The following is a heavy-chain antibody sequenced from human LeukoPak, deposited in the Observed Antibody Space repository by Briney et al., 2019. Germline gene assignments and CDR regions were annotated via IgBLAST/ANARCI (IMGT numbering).Heavy chain of an antibody. Sequence: GGSLRLSCAASGFTFSSYEMNWVRQAPGKGLEWVSYISSSGSTIYYADSVKSRFTISRDNAKNSLYLQMNSLRAEDTAVYYCARDLEYSSSWPHWGQGTLVTVSS. J-gene: IGHJ4*02. CDR1: GFTFSSYE. V-gene: IGHV3-48*03. D-gene: IGHD6-13*01. CDR2: ISSSGSTI. CDR3: ARDLEYSSSWPH.